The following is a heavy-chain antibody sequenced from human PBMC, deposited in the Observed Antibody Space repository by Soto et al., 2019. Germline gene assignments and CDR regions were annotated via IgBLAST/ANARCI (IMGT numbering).Heavy chain of an antibody. Sequence: SETLSLTCTVSGGSVRSGSYYWSWIRQPPGKGLEWIGYIYYSGSTNYNPSLKSRVTISVDTSKNQFSLKLSSVTAADTAVYYCAREWAPGSNYFDYWGQGTLVTVSS. J-gene: IGHJ4*02. V-gene: IGHV4-61*01. CDR3: AREWAPGSNYFDY. CDR2: IYYSGST. CDR1: GGSVRSGSYY. D-gene: IGHD2-15*01.